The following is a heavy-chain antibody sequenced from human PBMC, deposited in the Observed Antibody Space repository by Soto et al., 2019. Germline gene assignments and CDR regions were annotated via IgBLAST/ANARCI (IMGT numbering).Heavy chain of an antibody. Sequence: PSETLSLTCTVSGGSISSVGYYWSWIRQHPGKGLEWIGYIYYSGSTYYNPSLKSRVTISVDTSKNQFSLKLSSVTAADTAVYYCARAPLYITMVRGVITYFDYWGQGTLVTVSS. CDR3: ARAPLYITMVRGVITYFDY. V-gene: IGHV4-31*03. CDR2: IYYSGST. CDR1: GGSISSVGYY. D-gene: IGHD3-10*01. J-gene: IGHJ4*02.